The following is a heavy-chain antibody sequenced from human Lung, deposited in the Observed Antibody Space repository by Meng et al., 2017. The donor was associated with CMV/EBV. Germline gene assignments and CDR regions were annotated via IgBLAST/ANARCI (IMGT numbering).Heavy chain of an antibody. CDR3: AKDGGGGGHKAY. CDR1: TLTFRSYW. J-gene: IGHJ4*02. CDR2: IKEDGSEK. V-gene: IGHV3-7*04. D-gene: IGHD3-16*01. Sequence: GESLKISCADSTLTFRSYWMSWVRQAPGDGLEWVANIKEDGSEKFYADSVKGRFTISRDNAQKSLYLEMSNPRDEDTAVCYCAKDGGGGGHKAYWGQGTVVTVSS.